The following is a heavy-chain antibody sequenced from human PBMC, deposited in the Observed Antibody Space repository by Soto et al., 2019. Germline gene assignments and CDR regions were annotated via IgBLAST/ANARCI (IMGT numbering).Heavy chain of an antibody. CDR2: IIPIFGTA. Sequence: SVKVSCKASGGTFSSYAISWVRQAPGQGLEWMGGIIPIFGTANYAQRFQGRVTITADESTGTAYMELSSLRSEDTAVYYCARAPGGMIVVVRYYYGMDVWGQGTTVTVSS. CDR3: ARAPGGMIVVVRYYYGMDV. V-gene: IGHV1-69*13. CDR1: GGTFSSYA. D-gene: IGHD3-22*01. J-gene: IGHJ6*02.